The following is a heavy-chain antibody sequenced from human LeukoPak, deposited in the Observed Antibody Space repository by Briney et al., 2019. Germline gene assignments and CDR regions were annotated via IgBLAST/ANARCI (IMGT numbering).Heavy chain of an antibody. CDR3: ARDRYGSGSTFDY. V-gene: IGHV3-74*01. J-gene: IGHJ4*02. CDR2: INADGSST. D-gene: IGHD3-10*01. CDR1: GFTFNTYW. Sequence: GGSLRLSCAASGFTFNTYWMHWVRQAPGKGLVWVSSINADGSSTSYADSMKGRFTISRDNSKNTVYLQMNSLRAEDTAVYYCARDRYGSGSTFDYWGQGTLVTVSS.